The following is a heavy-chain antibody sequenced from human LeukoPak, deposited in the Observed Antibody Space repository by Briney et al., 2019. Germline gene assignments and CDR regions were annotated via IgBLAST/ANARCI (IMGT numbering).Heavy chain of an antibody. Sequence: SETLSLTCAVYGGSFSGYCWSWIRQPPGKGLEWIGEINHSGSTNYNPSLKSRVTISVDTSKNQFSLKLSSVTAADTAVYYCARVRGYCSSTSCYGLHYMDVWGKGTTVTVSS. J-gene: IGHJ6*03. CDR3: ARVRGYCSSTSCYGLHYMDV. CDR2: INHSGST. V-gene: IGHV4-34*01. CDR1: GGSFSGYC. D-gene: IGHD2-2*01.